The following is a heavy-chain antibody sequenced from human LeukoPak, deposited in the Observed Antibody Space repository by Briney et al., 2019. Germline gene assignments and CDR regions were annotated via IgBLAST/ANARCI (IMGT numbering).Heavy chain of an antibody. CDR2: INHSGST. Sequence: SETLSLTCAVYGGSFSGYYWSWIRQPPGKGLEWIGEINHSGSTNYNPSLKSRVTISLDTSRNQFSLKLNSVTAADTAVYYCAKSSYGLVDIWGQGTMVTVSS. D-gene: IGHD5-18*01. V-gene: IGHV4-34*01. CDR1: GGSFSGYY. J-gene: IGHJ3*02. CDR3: AKSSYGLVDI.